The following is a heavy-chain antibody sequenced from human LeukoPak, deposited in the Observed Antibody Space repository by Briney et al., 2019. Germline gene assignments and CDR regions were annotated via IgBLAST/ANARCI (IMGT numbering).Heavy chain of an antibody. D-gene: IGHD2/OR15-2a*01. CDR2: IYPGDSDT. CDR3: ARAPTSLSNPYYFDY. V-gene: IGHV5-51*07. J-gene: IGHJ4*02. Sequence: GESLKISCKGSGYSFTSYWIAWVHQMPGKGLEWMGIIYPGDSDTRYSPSFQGQVTISADNSISTAYLQWSSLQASDTAMYYCARAPTSLSNPYYFDYWGQGTPVTVSS. CDR1: GYSFTSYW.